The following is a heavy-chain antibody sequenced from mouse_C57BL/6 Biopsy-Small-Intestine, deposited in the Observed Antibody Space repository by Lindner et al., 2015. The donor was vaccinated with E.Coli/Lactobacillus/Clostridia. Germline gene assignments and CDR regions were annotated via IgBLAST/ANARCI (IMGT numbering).Heavy chain of an antibody. CDR2: IDPENGDT. V-gene: IGHV14-4*01. Sequence: VQLQESGAELVRPGASVKLSCTASGFNIKGGYMHWVKQRPEQGLEWIGWIDPENGDTEYASKFQGKATITADTSSNTAYLQLSSLTSEDTAVYYCTTRGNYFYYYAMDYWGQGTSVTVSS. J-gene: IGHJ4*01. D-gene: IGHD2-1*01. CDR1: GFNIKGGY. CDR3: TTRGNYFYYYAMDY.